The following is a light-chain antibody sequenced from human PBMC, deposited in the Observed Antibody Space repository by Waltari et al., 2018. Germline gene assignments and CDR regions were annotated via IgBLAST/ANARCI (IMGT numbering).Light chain of an antibody. CDR1: SSDVGGYNY. CDR3: SSYTSSNTVI. V-gene: IGLV2-14*03. Sequence: PGQSITISCTGTSSDVGGYNYVSWYQQHPGKVPKLTIYDVTKRPSGVSNRFSGSKSGNTASLTISRLQAEDEADYYCSSYTSSNTVIFGGGTKLTV. CDR2: DVT. J-gene: IGLJ2*01.